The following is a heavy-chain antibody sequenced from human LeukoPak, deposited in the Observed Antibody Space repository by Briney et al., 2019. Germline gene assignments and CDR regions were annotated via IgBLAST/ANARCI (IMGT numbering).Heavy chain of an antibody. D-gene: IGHD3-22*01. CDR3: ARDLGQYYDTSDNWFDP. CDR1: GFTFSNYW. J-gene: IGHJ5*02. V-gene: IGHV3-74*01. CDR2: INSDGINT. Sequence: GGSLRLSCAASGFTFSNYWMHWVRQAPGKGLVWVSRINSDGINTSYADSVKGRFTISRDNAKNTLNLQMNSLRAEDTAVYYCARDLGQYYDTSDNWFDPWGQGTLVTVSS.